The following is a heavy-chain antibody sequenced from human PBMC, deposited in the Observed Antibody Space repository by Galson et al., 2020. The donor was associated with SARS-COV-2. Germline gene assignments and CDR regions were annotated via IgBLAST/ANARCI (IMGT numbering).Heavy chain of an antibody. CDR3: ARERFTTMIVATFTLDY. CDR1: GFTFGGFW. J-gene: IGHJ4*02. Sequence: GESLKISCAASGFTFGGFWMSWVRQAPGKGLEWVANIKQDETEKYYVDPVKGRFTVSRDNAKNSLYLQMSSLRAEDTAVYFCARERFTTMIVATFTLDYWGQGTLVTVSS. D-gene: IGHD3-22*01. CDR2: IKQDETEK. V-gene: IGHV3-7*03.